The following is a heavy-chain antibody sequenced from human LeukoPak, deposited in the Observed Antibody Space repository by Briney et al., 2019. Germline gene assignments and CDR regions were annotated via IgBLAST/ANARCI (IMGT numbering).Heavy chain of an antibody. J-gene: IGHJ4*02. CDR3: ARVQNISTGGSCLKYYFDY. CDR1: GGSISSYY. D-gene: IGHD1-26*01. CDR2: IYYSGTT. V-gene: IGHV4-59*01. Sequence: SETLSLTCTVSGGSISSYYWSWIRQPPGKGLEWIGYIYYSGTTNYNPSLKSRVTISVDTSKNQFSLKLSSVTAADTAVYYCARVQNISTGGSCLKYYFDYWGQGTLVTVSS.